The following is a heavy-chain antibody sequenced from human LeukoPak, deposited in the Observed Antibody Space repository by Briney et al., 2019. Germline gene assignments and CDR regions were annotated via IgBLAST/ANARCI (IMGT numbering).Heavy chain of an antibody. CDR1: GGSFSGYY. CDR2: INHSGST. CDR3: ATGHPTYYDFWSAQGWFDP. Sequence: SETLSLTCAVYGGSFSGYYWSWIRQPPGKGPEWIGEINHSGSTNYNPSLKSRVTISVDTSKNQFSLKLSSVTAADTAVYYCATGHPTYYDFWSAQGWFDPWGQGTLVTVSS. J-gene: IGHJ5*02. V-gene: IGHV4-34*01. D-gene: IGHD3-3*01.